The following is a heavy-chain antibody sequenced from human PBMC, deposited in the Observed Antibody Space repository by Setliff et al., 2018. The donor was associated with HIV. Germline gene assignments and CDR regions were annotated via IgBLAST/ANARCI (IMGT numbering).Heavy chain of an antibody. CDR1: GGSFSGHY. V-gene: IGHV4-34*01. CDR3: ARGYVYDFWSGYYALHYYYMDV. CDR2: INHSGST. D-gene: IGHD3-3*01. J-gene: IGHJ6*03. Sequence: PSETLSLTCAVYGGSFSGHYWSWIRQAPGKGLEWIGEINHSGSTNYNPSLKSRVTISIDTSKNQFFLKLNTMTAADTAVYYCARGYVYDFWSGYYALHYYYMDVWGKGTTVTVSS.